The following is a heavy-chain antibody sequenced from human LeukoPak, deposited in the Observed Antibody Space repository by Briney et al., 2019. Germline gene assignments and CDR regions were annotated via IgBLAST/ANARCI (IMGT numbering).Heavy chain of an antibody. CDR1: GFTFSSYG. CDR2: ISHDGSNK. Sequence: GSLRLSCAASGFTFSSYGMHWVRQAPGKGLEWVAVISHDGSNKYYVDSVKGRFTISRDNSKNTLYLQMNSLRVEDTAVYYCAKDRTDYDFWSGSCGYWGQGTLVTVSS. V-gene: IGHV3-30*18. CDR3: AKDRTDYDFWSGSCGY. D-gene: IGHD3-3*01. J-gene: IGHJ4*02.